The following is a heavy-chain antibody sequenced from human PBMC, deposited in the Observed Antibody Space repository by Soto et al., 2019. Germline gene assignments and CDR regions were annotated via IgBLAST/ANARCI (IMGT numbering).Heavy chain of an antibody. D-gene: IGHD2-21*01. CDR3: AGHSPIAIEFLYW. J-gene: IGHJ4*02. V-gene: IGHV4-59*01. CDR2: IYYTGTT. Sequence: SETLSLTCTVSGGSISSYYWSWVRQPPGKGLEWIGYIYYTGTTNYNPSLKSRVTISVDTSKKQFSLKLSSVTAADTAVYYCAGHSPIAIEFLYWWGQGTLVTVSS. CDR1: GGSISSYY.